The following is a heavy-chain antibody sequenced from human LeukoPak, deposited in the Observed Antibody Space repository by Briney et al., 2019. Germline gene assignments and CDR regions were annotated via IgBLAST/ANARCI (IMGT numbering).Heavy chain of an antibody. CDR3: ARINSGLKWGDALDI. Sequence: QTGGSLRLSCAASGFTFSSYAMSWVRQAPGKGLEWVAHMKEDGSEEYYMDSVKGRFTISRDNAKNTLYLQMNSLRAGDTAVYYCARINSGLKWGDALDIWGQGTKVTVSS. CDR1: GFTFSSYA. CDR2: MKEDGSEE. D-gene: IGHD5-12*01. J-gene: IGHJ3*02. V-gene: IGHV3-7*01.